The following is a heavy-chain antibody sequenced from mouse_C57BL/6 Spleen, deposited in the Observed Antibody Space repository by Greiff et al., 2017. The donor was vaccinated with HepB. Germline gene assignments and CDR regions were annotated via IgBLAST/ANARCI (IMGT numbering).Heavy chain of an antibody. CDR1: GFTFSDYG. Sequence: EVHLVESGGGLVKPGGSLKLSCAASGFTFSDYGMHWVRQAPEKGLEWVAYISSGSSTIYYADTVKGRFTISRDNAKNTLFLQMTSLRSEDTAMYYCARRDYSNPYWYFDVWGTGTTVTVSS. J-gene: IGHJ1*03. V-gene: IGHV5-17*01. D-gene: IGHD2-5*01. CDR2: ISSGSSTI. CDR3: ARRDYSNPYWYFDV.